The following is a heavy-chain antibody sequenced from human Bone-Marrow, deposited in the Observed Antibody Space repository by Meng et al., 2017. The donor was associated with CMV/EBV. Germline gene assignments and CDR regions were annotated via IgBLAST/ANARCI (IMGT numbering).Heavy chain of an antibody. J-gene: IGHJ5*02. V-gene: IGHV1-2*02. CDR2: INPNSGGT. Sequence: ASVKVSCKASGYTFTGYYMHWVRQAPGQGLEWMGWINPNSGGTNYAQKFQGRVTMTRDTSISTAYMELSSLRSEDTAVYYCARVDDFWSGYYAPWGWFDPWGQGTLVAVSS. D-gene: IGHD3-3*01. CDR3: ARVDDFWSGYYAPWGWFDP. CDR1: GYTFTGYY.